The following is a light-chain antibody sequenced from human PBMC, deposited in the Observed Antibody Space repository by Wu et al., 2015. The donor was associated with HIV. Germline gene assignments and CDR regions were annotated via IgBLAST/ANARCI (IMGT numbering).Light chain of an antibody. Sequence: AIRITQSPSSLSASIGDRVTITCRASQDIGSSLAWYQQKLGKVPNLLIYGASTLQSGVPSRFSGSGSGTDFTLNISCLQSEDYATYYCQQYYTYPYTFGQGTKLEIK. J-gene: IGKJ2*01. CDR2: GAS. V-gene: IGKV1-8*01. CDR3: QQYYTYPYT. CDR1: QDIGSS.